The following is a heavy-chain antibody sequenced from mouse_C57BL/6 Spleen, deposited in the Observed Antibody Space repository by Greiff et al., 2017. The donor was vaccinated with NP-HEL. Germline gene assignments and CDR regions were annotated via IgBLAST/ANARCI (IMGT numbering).Heavy chain of an antibody. V-gene: IGHV1-64*01. J-gene: IGHJ4*01. CDR1: GYTFTSYW. CDR2: IHPNSGST. Sequence: QVHVKQPGAELVKPGASVKLSCKASGYTFTSYWMHWVKQRPGQGLEWIGMIHPNSGSTNYNEKFKSKATLTVDKSSSTAYMQLSSLTSEDSAVYYCAPGDLPYAMDYWGQGTSVTVSS. D-gene: IGHD2-1*01. CDR3: APGDLPYAMDY.